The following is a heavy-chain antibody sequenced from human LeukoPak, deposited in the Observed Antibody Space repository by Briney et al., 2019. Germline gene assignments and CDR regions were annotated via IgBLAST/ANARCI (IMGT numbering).Heavy chain of an antibody. CDR2: MNPNSGNA. V-gene: IGHV1-8*01. CDR1: GYTFTSYD. J-gene: IGHJ4*02. D-gene: IGHD3-10*01. Sequence: GASVKVSCKASGYTFTSYDISWVRQATGQGLEWMGWMNPNSGNAGYAQRFQGRVTMTRNNSISTAYMELTSLRSEDTAVYYCGRPLQRGSWTQRALDYWGQGTLVTDSS. CDR3: GRPLQRGSWTQRALDY.